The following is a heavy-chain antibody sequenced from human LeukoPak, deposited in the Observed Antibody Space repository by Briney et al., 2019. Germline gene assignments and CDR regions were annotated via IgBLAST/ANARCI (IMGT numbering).Heavy chain of an antibody. Sequence: GASVKVSFKAFGYTFTDYHVHWVRQAPGQGLEWMGCINPDRGDSNYAQMFQGRVTMTRDTSTSTAYMELKSLRSDDTAVYYCARDPTEVTGLGLDYWGQGTLVTVSS. CDR2: INPDRGDS. J-gene: IGHJ4*02. CDR3: ARDPTEVTGLGLDY. V-gene: IGHV1-2*02. D-gene: IGHD3-9*01. CDR1: GYTFTDYH.